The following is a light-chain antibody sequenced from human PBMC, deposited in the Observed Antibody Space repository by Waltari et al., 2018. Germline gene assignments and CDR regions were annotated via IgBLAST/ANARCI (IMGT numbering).Light chain of an antibody. CDR2: EAS. CDR1: QRVSRF. V-gene: IGKV3-20*01. J-gene: IGKJ1*01. CDR3: QKYGTLPAT. Sequence: ELVLTQSPATLSLLPGERATLSCRASQRVSRFLAWYQQKPGQAPRLLIYEASSRATDIPDRFSGSGSGTDFSLAISRLEPEDFAVYYCQKYGTLPATFGQGTKVEIK.